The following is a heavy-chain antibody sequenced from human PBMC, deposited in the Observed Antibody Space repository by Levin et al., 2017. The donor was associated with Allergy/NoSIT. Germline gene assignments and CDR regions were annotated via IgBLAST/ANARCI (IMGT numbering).Heavy chain of an antibody. CDR3: AGVSAYCGGDCYPY. CDR2: IYYSGST. Sequence: SETLSLTCTVSGGSISSSSYYWGWIRQPPGMGLEWIGSIYYSGSTYYNPSLKSLVTISIDTSKNQFSLKLSPVTAADAADYYCAGVSAYCGGDCYPYWGQGTLVTVSS. D-gene: IGHD2-21*02. CDR1: GGSISSSSYY. V-gene: IGHV4-39*07. J-gene: IGHJ4*02.